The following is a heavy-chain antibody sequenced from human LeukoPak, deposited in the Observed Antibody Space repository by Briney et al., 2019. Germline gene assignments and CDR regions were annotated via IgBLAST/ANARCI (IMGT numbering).Heavy chain of an antibody. CDR3: AKDIGQQPPAYFDY. V-gene: IGHV3-43*02. CDR2: ISGDGGST. D-gene: IGHD6-13*01. CDR1: GFTFDDYG. Sequence: GGSLRLSCAASGFTFDDYGMHWVRQAPGKGLEWVSLISGDGGSTYYADSVKGRFTTSRDNSKNSLYLQMNSLRTEDTALYYCAKDIGQQPPAYFDYWGQGTLVTVSS. J-gene: IGHJ4*02.